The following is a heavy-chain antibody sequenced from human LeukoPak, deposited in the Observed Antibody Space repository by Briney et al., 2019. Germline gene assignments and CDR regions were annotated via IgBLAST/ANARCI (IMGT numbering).Heavy chain of an antibody. J-gene: IGHJ6*03. Sequence: SETLSLTCTVSGGSISSSSYYWGWIRQPPGKGLEWIGSIYYSGSTYYNPSLKSRVTISVDTSKNQFSLKLSSVTAADTAVYYCARAGQYYYYYYMDVWGKGTTVTVSS. CDR2: IYYSGST. CDR1: GGSISSSSYY. CDR3: ARAGQYYYYYYMDV. V-gene: IGHV4-39*07. D-gene: IGHD7-27*01.